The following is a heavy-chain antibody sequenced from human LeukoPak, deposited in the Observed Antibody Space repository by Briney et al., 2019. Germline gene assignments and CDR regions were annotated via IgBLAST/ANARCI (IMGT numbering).Heavy chain of an antibody. CDR3: ARHVGYCTSTTCRPELYHMDV. CDR2: IFPADSDT. Sequence: GESLRISCKGSGYNFATYWIGWVRQMPGKGLEWMGIIFPADSDTRYSPSFQGQVTISADESIRTAYLQWSSLKASDSAIYYCARHVGYCTSTTCRPELYHMDVWGGGTTVTVSS. V-gene: IGHV5-51*01. CDR1: GYNFATYW. D-gene: IGHD2-8*01. J-gene: IGHJ6*03.